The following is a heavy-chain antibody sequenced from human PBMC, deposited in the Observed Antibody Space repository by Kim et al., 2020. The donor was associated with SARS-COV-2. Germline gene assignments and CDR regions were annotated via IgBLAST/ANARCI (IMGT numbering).Heavy chain of an antibody. Sequence: TTDYAAPVKGRFTISRDDSKNTLYLQMNSLKTEDTAVYYCTTDKYVGVAPWGQGTLVTVSS. CDR2: TT. CDR3: TTDKYVGVAP. J-gene: IGHJ5*02. D-gene: IGHD3-10*01. V-gene: IGHV3-15*01.